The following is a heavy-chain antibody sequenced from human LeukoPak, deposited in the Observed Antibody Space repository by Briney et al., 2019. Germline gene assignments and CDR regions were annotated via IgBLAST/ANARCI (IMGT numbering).Heavy chain of an antibody. CDR1: GYTSTSYD. V-gene: IGHV1-8*01. CDR3: ARGLYYYDSSGYYYSYFDY. Sequence: ASVKVSCKASGYTSTSYDINWLRQATGQGLEWMGWMNPNSGNTGYAQKFQGRVTMTRNTSISTAYMELSSLRSDDTAVYYCARGLYYYDSSGYYYSYFDYWGQGTLVTVSS. CDR2: MNPNSGNT. D-gene: IGHD3-22*01. J-gene: IGHJ4*02.